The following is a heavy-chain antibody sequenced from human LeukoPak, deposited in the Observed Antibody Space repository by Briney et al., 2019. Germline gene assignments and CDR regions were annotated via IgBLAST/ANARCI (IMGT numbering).Heavy chain of an antibody. J-gene: IGHJ4*02. Sequence: SETLSLTCTVSGGSISSSSYYWGWVRQPPGKGLEWIGSIYYSGSTYYNPSLKSRVTISVDTSKNQFSLKLSSVTAADTAVYYCARVFFSSWLDYWGQGTLVTVSS. V-gene: IGHV4-39*01. D-gene: IGHD6-13*01. CDR2: IYYSGST. CDR3: ARVFFSSWLDY. CDR1: GGSISSSSYY.